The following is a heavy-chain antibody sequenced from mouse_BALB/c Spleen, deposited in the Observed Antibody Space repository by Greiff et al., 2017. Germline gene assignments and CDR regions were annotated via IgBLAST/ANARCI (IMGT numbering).Heavy chain of an antibody. V-gene: IGHV1-9*01. D-gene: IGHD1-1*01. CDR2: ILPGSGST. CDR1: GYTFSSYW. Sequence: VKLMESGAELMKPGASVKISCKATGYTFSSYWIEWVKQRPGHGLEWIGEILPGSGSTNYNEKFKGKATFTADTSSNTAYMQLSSLTSEDSAVYYCARSYYYGSSYVGWFAYWGQGTLVTVSA. J-gene: IGHJ3*01. CDR3: ARSYYYGSSYVGWFAY.